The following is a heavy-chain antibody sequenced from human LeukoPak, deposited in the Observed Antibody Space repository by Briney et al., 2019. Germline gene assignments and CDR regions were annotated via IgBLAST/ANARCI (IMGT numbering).Heavy chain of an antibody. J-gene: IGHJ4*02. V-gene: IGHV3-23*01. CDR3: ASRPASETYFAVFDY. Sequence: GGSLRLSCVASGLSFTSHAMTWVRPAPGKGPEWVSGITGSGGSTYYAESVKGRFTISRDNSKNTLYLQMNNLRAEDTAVYYCASRPASETYFAVFDYWGQGTLVTVSS. CDR1: GLSFTSHA. D-gene: IGHD2/OR15-2a*01. CDR2: ITGSGGST.